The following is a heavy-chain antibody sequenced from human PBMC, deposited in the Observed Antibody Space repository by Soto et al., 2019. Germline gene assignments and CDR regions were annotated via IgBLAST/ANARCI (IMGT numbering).Heavy chain of an antibody. D-gene: IGHD6-6*01. J-gene: IGHJ6*02. V-gene: IGHV1-69*06. CDR2: IIPLFRAS. CDR3: ERAEAAPRTEDSLNFGAMDV. Sequence: QVQLVQSGAEVKKPGSSVKVSCKASGGTFSTFAISWVRQAPGQGLEWMGGIIPLFRASNYAQKFKGRVTITVDKFTDTAYMEVSTLRSEDTAVYVCERAEAAPRTEDSLNFGAMDVWAQATAVTASS. CDR1: GGTFSTFA.